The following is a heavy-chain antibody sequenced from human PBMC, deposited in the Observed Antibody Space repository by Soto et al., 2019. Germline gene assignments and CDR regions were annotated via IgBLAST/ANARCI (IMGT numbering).Heavy chain of an antibody. D-gene: IGHD2-2*02. V-gene: IGHV1-69*13. CDR2: IIPIFGTA. CDR3: ARDSHRGSFYTVDY. Sequence: GASVKVSCKASGGTFSSYAISWVRQAPGQGLEWMGGIIPIFGTANSAQKFQGRVTITADDSTSTAYMELSSLRSEDTAAYYCARDSHRGSFYTVDYWGQGTLVTVSA. CDR1: GGTFSSYA. J-gene: IGHJ4*02.